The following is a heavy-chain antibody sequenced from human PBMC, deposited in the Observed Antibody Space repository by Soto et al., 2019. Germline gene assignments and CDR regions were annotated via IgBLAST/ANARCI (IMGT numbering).Heavy chain of an antibody. CDR1: GYTFTSYG. D-gene: IGHD2-15*01. CDR2: ISAYNGNT. V-gene: IGHV1-18*01. Sequence: QVQLVQSGAEVKKPGASVKVSCKASGYTFTSYGISWVRQAPGQGLEWMGWISAYNGNTNYAQKLQGRVTMTTDTSTSTAYMELRSLRSAATAVYYCARDGALAATYYYYGMDVCGQGTTVTVSS. CDR3: ARDGALAATYYYYGMDV. J-gene: IGHJ6*02.